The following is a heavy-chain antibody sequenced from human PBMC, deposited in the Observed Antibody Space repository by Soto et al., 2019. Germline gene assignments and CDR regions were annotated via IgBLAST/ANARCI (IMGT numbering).Heavy chain of an antibody. D-gene: IGHD3-16*01. Sequence: GGSLRLSCAVSGFTFSSFAMSWVRQAPGKGLEWVSVISSSGGTTYYADSVKGRFTISRDNSKNTLYLQMNSLRAEDTAVYYCARDYSYACDYWGQGTLGTVSS. CDR2: ISSSGGTT. CDR1: GFTFSSFA. V-gene: IGHV3-23*01. J-gene: IGHJ4*02. CDR3: ARDYSYACDY.